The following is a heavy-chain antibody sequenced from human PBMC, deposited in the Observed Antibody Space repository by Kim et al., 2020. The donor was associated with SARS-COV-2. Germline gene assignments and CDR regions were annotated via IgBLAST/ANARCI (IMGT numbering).Heavy chain of an antibody. V-gene: IGHV4-31*03. CDR1: GNSIASGDYY. CDR2: ISYTGTT. D-gene: IGHD3-3*01. Sequence: SETLSLTCTVSGNSIASGDYYWTWIRHPPGKGLDWIGYISYTGTTYYNPSLRSRLTISIDTSKNQFSLILRSVTAADTAIYYCARDGESGMEIWG. J-gene: IGHJ6*02. CDR3: ARDGESGMEI.